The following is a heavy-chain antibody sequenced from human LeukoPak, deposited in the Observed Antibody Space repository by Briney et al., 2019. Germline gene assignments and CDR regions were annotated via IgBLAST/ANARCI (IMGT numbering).Heavy chain of an antibody. CDR2: ISYDGRNK. V-gene: IGHV3-30*04. J-gene: IGHJ6*02. D-gene: IGHD6-19*01. CDR3: SRVGSSGWLINGMDV. Sequence: GGSLRLSCAASAFIFSNYGLHWVRQAPGKGREWGAVISYDGRNKYYADSGRGRFTISRDNSKHPLSLQMNSLRVEDWAVYYWSRVGSSGWLINGMDVWGQETTVRVSS. CDR1: AFIFSNYG.